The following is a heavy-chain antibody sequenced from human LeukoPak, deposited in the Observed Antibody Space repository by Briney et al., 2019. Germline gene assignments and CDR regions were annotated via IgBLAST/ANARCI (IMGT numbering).Heavy chain of an antibody. Sequence: ASVKVSCKASGYTFSSHGISWVRQAPGQGLEWMGWISPDNGNTYYAERLQGRVTMTTDTSTSTAYMELRSLRSDDTAVYFCARDKLGPMIRGRDYWGQGTLVTVSS. CDR3: ARDKLGPMIRGRDY. CDR2: ISPDNGNT. D-gene: IGHD3-10*01. V-gene: IGHV1-18*04. CDR1: GYTFSSHG. J-gene: IGHJ4*02.